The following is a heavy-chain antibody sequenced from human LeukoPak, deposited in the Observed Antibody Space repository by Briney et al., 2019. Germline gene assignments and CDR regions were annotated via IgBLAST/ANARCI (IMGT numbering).Heavy chain of an antibody. Sequence: ASVKVSCKASGYTFTGNYMHWVRQAPGQGLEWMGWINPSGGSTSYAQKFQGRVTMTRDMSTSTVCMELSSLRSEDTAVYYCAREGIRGSGSLDYWGQGTLVTVSS. V-gene: IGHV1-46*01. CDR3: AREGIRGSGSLDY. CDR1: GYTFTGNY. D-gene: IGHD3-10*01. CDR2: INPSGGST. J-gene: IGHJ4*02.